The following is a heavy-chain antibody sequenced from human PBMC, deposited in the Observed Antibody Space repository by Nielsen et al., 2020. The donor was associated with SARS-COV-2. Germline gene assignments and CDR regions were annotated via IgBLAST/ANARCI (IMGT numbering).Heavy chain of an antibody. CDR2: ISGSGRDT. Sequence: GESLKISCAASGFTFDFYAMSWVRQAPGKGLEWVSGISGSGRDTYYADSVKGRFTISRDNAKNSLYLQMNSLRAEDTALYYCAKDGEGDWFDPWGQGTLVTVSS. V-gene: IGHV3-23*01. CDR1: GFTFDFYA. D-gene: IGHD2-21*01. CDR3: AKDGEGDWFDP. J-gene: IGHJ5*02.